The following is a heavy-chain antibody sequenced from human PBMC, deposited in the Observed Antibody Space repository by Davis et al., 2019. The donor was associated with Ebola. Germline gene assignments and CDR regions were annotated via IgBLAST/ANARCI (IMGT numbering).Heavy chain of an antibody. V-gene: IGHV3-48*02. Sequence: GGSLRLSCAASGFTFSSYSMNWVRQAPGKGLEWVSYISSSSSTIYYADSVKGRFTISRDNAKNSLYLQMNSLRDEETAVYYCARDFFGWGRGVTFEWYFDYWGQGTLVTVSS. CDR1: GFTFSSYS. CDR2: ISSSSSTI. CDR3: ARDFFGWGRGVTFEWYFDY. D-gene: IGHD3-10*01. J-gene: IGHJ4*02.